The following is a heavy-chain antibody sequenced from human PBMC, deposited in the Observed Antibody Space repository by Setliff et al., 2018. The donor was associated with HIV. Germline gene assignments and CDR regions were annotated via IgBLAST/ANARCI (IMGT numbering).Heavy chain of an antibody. J-gene: IGHJ6*02. D-gene: IGHD3-10*01. CDR1: GFTFSTYW. Sequence: GGSLRLSCAASGFTFSTYWMSWVRQSPGKGLEWVSTINWNGVTTYYADSVKGRFTISRDNAKSSLYLHINSLRAEDMAVYYCARSVIGYYYYGMDVWGQGTLVTVSS. CDR2: INWNGVTT. CDR3: ARSVIGYYYYGMDV. V-gene: IGHV3-20*04.